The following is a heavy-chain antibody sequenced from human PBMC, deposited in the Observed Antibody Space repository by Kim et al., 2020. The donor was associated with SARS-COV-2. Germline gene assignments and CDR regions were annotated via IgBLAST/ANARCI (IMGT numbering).Heavy chain of an antibody. V-gene: IGHV3-23*01. J-gene: IGHJ4*02. CDR2: VSGSGGST. Sequence: GGSLRLSCAASGFTFTNYAMTWVRRAPGKGLEWVSGVSGSGGSTYYADSVKGRFTISRDNSKNTVYLQMNSLRAEDTAVYYCARRMIAGRGRGAFDYWGQGTLVTVSS. CDR3: ARRMIAGRGRGAFDY. CDR1: GFTFTNYA. D-gene: IGHD1-20*01.